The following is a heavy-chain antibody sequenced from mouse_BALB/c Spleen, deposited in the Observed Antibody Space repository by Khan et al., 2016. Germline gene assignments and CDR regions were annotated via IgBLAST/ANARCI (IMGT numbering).Heavy chain of an antibody. CDR2: ISYSGST. D-gene: IGHD6-1*01. J-gene: IGHJ2*01. CDR3: AGYSGHFFDY. CDR1: GDSITSGY. V-gene: IGHV3-8*02. Sequence: EVQLEVSGPSLVKPSQTLSLTCSVTGDSITSGYWNWIRKFPGNKLEYMGYISYSGSTYYNPSLKSRISITRAQSKSQYYLQLNSVTTEDTATDYCAGYSGHFFDYWGQGTTLTVSS.